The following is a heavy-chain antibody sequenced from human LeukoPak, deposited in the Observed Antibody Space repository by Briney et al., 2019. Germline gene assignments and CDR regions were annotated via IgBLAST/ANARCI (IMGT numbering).Heavy chain of an antibody. V-gene: IGHV3-7*01. CDR3: AKDSIAAAGGNY. Sequence: GGSLRLSCAGSGFTFSNYWMTWVRQAPGKGLEWVANINQDGSEKYYVDSVKGRFTISRDNGKNSLYLQMNSLRAEDTAVYYCAKDSIAAAGGNYWGQGTLVTVSS. CDR1: GFTFSNYW. J-gene: IGHJ4*02. D-gene: IGHD6-13*01. CDR2: INQDGSEK.